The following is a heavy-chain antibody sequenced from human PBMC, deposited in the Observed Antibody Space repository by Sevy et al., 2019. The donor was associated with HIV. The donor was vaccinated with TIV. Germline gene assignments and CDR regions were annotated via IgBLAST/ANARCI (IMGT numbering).Heavy chain of an antibody. J-gene: IGHJ6*03. Sequence: GGSLRLSCAASGFTFTNYWMHWVRQAPGKGLVWVSRINSDGGITTYADSVKGRFTISRDNAKNTLYLQMNSLRAEDTAVYYCVYYDLWSGSSEYYMDVWGKGTTVTVSS. V-gene: IGHV3-74*01. CDR2: INSDGGIT. D-gene: IGHD3-3*01. CDR3: VYYDLWSGSSEYYMDV. CDR1: GFTFTNYW.